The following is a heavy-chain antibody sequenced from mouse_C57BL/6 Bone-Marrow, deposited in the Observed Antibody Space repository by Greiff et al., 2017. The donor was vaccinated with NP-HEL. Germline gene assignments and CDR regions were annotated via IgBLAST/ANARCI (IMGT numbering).Heavy chain of an antibody. J-gene: IGHJ4*01. CDR3: TGWWLLRAMDY. Sequence: EVKLEESGGGLVQPGGSMKLSCVASGFTFSNYWMNWVRQSPEKGLEWVAQIRLKSVNYATHYAESVKGRFTISRDDSKSSVYLQMNNLRAEDTGIYYCTGWWLLRAMDYWGQGTSVTVSS. D-gene: IGHD2-3*01. CDR1: GFTFSNYW. CDR2: IRLKSVNYAT. V-gene: IGHV6-3*01.